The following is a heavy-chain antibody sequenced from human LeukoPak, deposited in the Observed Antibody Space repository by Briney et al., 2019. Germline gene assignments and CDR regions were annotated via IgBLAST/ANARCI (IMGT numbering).Heavy chain of an antibody. CDR3: ATGTIYCSSCSDDY. V-gene: IGHV1-24*01. D-gene: IGHD2-2*01. CDR1: GYSLTELS. CDR2: FDPDDGET. J-gene: IGHJ4*02. Sequence: VASVKVSRKVSGYSLTELSMHWVRQAPGKGLEWMGGFDPDDGETPLFAQKFQGRVSLTEDTSTDTAYMELSSLSSEDTAVYYCATGTIYCSSCSDDYWGQGTLVTVSS.